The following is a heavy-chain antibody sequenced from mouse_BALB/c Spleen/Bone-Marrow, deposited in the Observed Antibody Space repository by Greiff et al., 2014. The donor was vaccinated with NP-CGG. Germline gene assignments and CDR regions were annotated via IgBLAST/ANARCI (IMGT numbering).Heavy chain of an antibody. CDR2: ISSGSSTI. CDR1: GFTFSSFG. V-gene: IGHV5-17*02. Sequence: EVQRVESGGGLVQPGGSRKPSCAASGFTFSSFGMHWVRQAPEKGLEWVAYISSGSSTIYYADTMKGRFTISRDNPKNTLFLQMTSLRSEDTAMYYCTRSGTLGAMDYWGQGTSVTVSS. D-gene: IGHD3-3*01. CDR3: TRSGTLGAMDY. J-gene: IGHJ4*01.